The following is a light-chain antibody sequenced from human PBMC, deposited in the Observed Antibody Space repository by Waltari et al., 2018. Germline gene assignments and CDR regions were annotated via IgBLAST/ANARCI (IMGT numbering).Light chain of an antibody. V-gene: IGKV1-39*01. CDR2: DAS. CDR1: QSISSY. J-gene: IGKJ4*01. CDR3: QQSYSPEVT. Sequence: IQMTQSRSSLSASVGDRVTLTCRASQSISSYLNWYQQKPGKAPKPRIYDASSVQSGVPSMFSGRGSGTDFTRTISSLQPEDFATYYCQQSYSPEVTFGGGTKVGIK.